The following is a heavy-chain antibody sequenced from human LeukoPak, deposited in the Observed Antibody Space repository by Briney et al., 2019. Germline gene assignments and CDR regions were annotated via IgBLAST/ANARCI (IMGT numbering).Heavy chain of an antibody. D-gene: IGHD1-1*01. CDR1: GFTFSSYA. CDR2: FSGSGGST. J-gene: IGHJ4*02. Sequence: PGGSLRLSCAASGFTFSSYAMSWVRQAPGKGLECISGFSGSGGSTYYADSVKGRFTISRDNSKNTLYLQMNSLRAEDTALYYCARGTSDARYYFDYWGRGILVTVSS. CDR3: ARGTSDARYYFDY. V-gene: IGHV3-23*01.